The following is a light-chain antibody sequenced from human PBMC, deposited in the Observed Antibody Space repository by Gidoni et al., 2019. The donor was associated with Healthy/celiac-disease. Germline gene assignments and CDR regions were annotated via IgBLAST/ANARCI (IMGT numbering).Light chain of an antibody. J-gene: IGLJ2*01. CDR3: GSYTSSSTKV. CDR1: SSDVGGYNY. CDR2: DGS. V-gene: IGLV2-14*03. Sequence: QSALTQPDSVSGSPGPSITISCTGTSSDVGGYNYVAWYQQHQGKANKLMIYDGSNRPSGGANRFSGSKSGNTASLTISGLQAEDEDDYYCGSYTSSSTKVFGGGTKLTVL.